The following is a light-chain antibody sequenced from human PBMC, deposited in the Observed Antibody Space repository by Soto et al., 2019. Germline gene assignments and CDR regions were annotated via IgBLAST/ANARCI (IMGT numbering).Light chain of an antibody. Sequence: IVLTQSPGTLSLSPGERATLSCRASQTGSNSYLAWYQHKSGQAPSLLIYGVYSRATGIPDRFSGSGYGTEFTLTITRLELEDSAVYFCQHYGFSQWTFGQGTKVEIK. CDR1: QTGSNSY. CDR2: GVY. J-gene: IGKJ1*01. V-gene: IGKV3-20*01. CDR3: QHYGFSQWT.